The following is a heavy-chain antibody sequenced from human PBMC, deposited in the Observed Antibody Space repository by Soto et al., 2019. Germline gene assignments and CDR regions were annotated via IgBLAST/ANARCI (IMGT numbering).Heavy chain of an antibody. V-gene: IGHV3-30*18. D-gene: IGHD2-21*02. J-gene: IGHJ4*02. CDR1: GFTFSSYG. Sequence: GGSLRLSCAASGFTFSSYGMHWVRQAPGKGLEWVAVISYDGSNKYYADSVKGRFTVSRDNSKNTLYLQMNSLRAEDTAVYYCAKAVTYCGGDREMGFDYWGLGTLV. CDR2: ISYDGSNK. CDR3: AKAVTYCGGDREMGFDY.